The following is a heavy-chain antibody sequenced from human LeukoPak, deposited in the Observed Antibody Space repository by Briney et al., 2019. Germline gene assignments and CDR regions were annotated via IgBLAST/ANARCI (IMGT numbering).Heavy chain of an antibody. J-gene: IGHJ4*02. V-gene: IGHV3-48*03. Sequence: PGGSLRLSCAASGFTFSSYEMNWVRQAPGKGLEWVSYISSSGSTIYYADSVKGRFTISRDNAKNSLYLQTNSLRGEDTAVYYCARGLRRNKPDYWGQGTLVTVSS. CDR1: GFTFSSYE. D-gene: IGHD4-17*01. CDR2: ISSSGSTI. CDR3: ARGLRRNKPDY.